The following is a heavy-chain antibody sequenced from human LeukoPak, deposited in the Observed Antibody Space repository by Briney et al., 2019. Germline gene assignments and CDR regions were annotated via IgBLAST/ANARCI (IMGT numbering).Heavy chain of an antibody. V-gene: IGHV4-4*07. CDR1: GGSISSYY. CDR2: IYTSGST. D-gene: IGHD3-22*01. CDR3: ARLYYYDSSGYPLFDY. Sequence: PSETLSLTSTVSGGSISSYYWSWIRQPAGKGLEWIGRIYTSGSTNYNPSLKSRVTMSVDTSKNQFSLKLSSVTAADTAVYYCARLYYYDSSGYPLFDYWGQGTLVTVSS. J-gene: IGHJ4*02.